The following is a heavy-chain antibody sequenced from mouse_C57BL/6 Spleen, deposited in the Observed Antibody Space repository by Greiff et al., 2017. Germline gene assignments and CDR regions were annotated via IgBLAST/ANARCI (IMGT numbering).Heavy chain of an antibody. D-gene: IGHD1-1*01. J-gene: IGHJ3*01. V-gene: IGHV5-17*01. CDR2: ISSGSSTI. CDR1: GFTFSDYG. CDR3: ARGAVLLRSWFAY. Sequence: EVKLVESGGGLVKPGGSLKLSCAASGFTFSDYGMHWVRQAPEKGLEWVAYISSGSSTIYYADTVKGRFTISRDNAKNTLFLQMTSLRSEDTAMYYCARGAVLLRSWFAYWGQGTLVTVSA.